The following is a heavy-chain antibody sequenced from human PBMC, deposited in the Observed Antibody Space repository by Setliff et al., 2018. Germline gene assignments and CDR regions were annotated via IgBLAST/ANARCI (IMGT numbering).Heavy chain of an antibody. CDR3: ARSPITIFGVVLHPLDY. CDR2: INHSGST. J-gene: IGHJ4*02. D-gene: IGHD3-3*01. V-gene: IGHV4-34*01. CDR1: GGSFSGYY. Sequence: SETLSLTCAVYGGSFSGYYWSWIRQPPGKGLEWIGEINHSGSTNYNPSLKSRVTISVDTSKNQFSLKLSSVTAANTAVYYCARSPITIFGVVLHPLDYWGQGTLVTVSS.